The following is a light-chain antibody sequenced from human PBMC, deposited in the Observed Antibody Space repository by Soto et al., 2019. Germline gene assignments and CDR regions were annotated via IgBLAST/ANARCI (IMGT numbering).Light chain of an antibody. CDR1: SSNIGSNY. CDR2: NNN. CDR3: SAWDDSLSLV. J-gene: IGLJ2*01. Sequence: QSVLTQPPSASGTPGQRVTISCSGSSSNIGSNYVYWYQQLPGTAPKLLIYNNNQRPSGVPDRFSGSKSGTSASLAISGLRYEDESDYYCSAWDDSLSLVFGGGTKLTVL. V-gene: IGLV1-47*02.